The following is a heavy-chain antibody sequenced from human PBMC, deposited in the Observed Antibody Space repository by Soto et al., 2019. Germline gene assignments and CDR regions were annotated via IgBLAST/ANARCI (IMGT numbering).Heavy chain of an antibody. J-gene: IGHJ6*03. CDR2: ISYDGSNK. V-gene: IGHV3-30*18. Sequence: QVQLVESGGGVVQPGRSLRLSCAASGFTFSSYGMHWVRQAPGKGLEWVAVISYDGSNKYYADSVKGRFTISRDNSQNRRYLQRNGLRAEDTAVYSCAKDRTLFGVVIVSRLYMDVGGKGTTVTFSS. D-gene: IGHD3-3*01. CDR3: AKDRTLFGVVIVSRLYMDV. CDR1: GFTFSSYG.